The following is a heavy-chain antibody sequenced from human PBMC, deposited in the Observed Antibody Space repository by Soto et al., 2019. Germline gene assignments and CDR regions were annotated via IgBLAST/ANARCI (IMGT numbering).Heavy chain of an antibody. CDR2: IYFDGTT. CDR3: ASRTTVTTFDY. CDR1: GASIASGGYY. V-gene: IGHV4-31*02. J-gene: IGHJ4*02. Sequence: SETLSLTCTVSGASIASGGYYWSWIRQRPGQGLEWIGYIYFDGTTYYNPSLKSRVIISADTSRKHFSLSLSFVTAADTAVYYCASRTTVTTFDYWGQGTLVTVSS. D-gene: IGHD4-17*01.